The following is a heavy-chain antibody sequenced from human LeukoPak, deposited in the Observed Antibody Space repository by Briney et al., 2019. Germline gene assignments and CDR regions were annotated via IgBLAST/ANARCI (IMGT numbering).Heavy chain of an antibody. CDR1: GYTFTIYA. Sequence: EASVRVSFKASGYTFTIYAMHWVRQGPGERVEWMGWINAGNGNTKYSQKFQGRVTINRDTSASTAYMELSSLRSEHTAVYYCARETWFGELLSSGMDVWGKGTTVTVSS. J-gene: IGHJ6*04. CDR3: ARETWFGELLSSGMDV. CDR2: INAGNGNT. D-gene: IGHD3-10*01. V-gene: IGHV1-3*01.